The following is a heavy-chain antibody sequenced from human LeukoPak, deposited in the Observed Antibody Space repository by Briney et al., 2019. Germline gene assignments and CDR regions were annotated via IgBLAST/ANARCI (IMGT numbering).Heavy chain of an antibody. CDR3: ARDLSATWYSLAF. CDR2: IDWSGQAS. J-gene: IGHJ4*02. Sequence: GGSLRLSCVGAGFSNADYGMSWVSHVPGKGLEWVSGIDWSGQASEYADSVKGRFIISRDNAENSLYLQMNSLRPEDTGLYYCARDLSATWYSLAFWGQGTLVTVSS. CDR1: GFSNADYG. D-gene: IGHD2-15*01. V-gene: IGHV3-20*04.